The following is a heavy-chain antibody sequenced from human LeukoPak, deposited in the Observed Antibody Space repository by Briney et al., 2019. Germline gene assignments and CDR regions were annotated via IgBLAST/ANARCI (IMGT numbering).Heavy chain of an antibody. CDR1: GVSIGVADYY. V-gene: IGHV4-30-4*08. CDR2: ISKTGKT. CDR3: ARGSAGGVGWFDP. D-gene: IGHD3-16*01. Sequence: PSETLSLTCTVSGVSIGVADYYWSWLRQSPGKGLEWIGYISKTGKTYYNPSLKSRVTISIDTSKNQFSLNLRSVTVADTAVYYCARGSAGGVGWFDPWGQGSLVTVSS. J-gene: IGHJ5*02.